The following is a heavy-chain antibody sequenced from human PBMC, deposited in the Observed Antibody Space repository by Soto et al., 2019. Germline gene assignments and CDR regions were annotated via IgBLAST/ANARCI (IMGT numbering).Heavy chain of an antibody. J-gene: IGHJ6*02. CDR3: ARRDGYCSSTSCPSYYYYGMDV. CDR1: GYSFTSYW. Sequence: GESLKISCKGSGYSFTSYWISLVRQMPGKGLEWMGRIDPSDSYTNYSPSFQGHVTISADKSISTAYLQWSSLKASDTAMYYCARRDGYCSSTSCPSYYYYGMDVWGQGTTVALSS. D-gene: IGHD2-2*03. CDR2: IDPSDSYT. V-gene: IGHV5-10-1*01.